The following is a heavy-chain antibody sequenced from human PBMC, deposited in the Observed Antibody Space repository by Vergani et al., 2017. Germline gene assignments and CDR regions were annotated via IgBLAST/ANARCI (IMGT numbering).Heavy chain of an antibody. D-gene: IGHD3-10*01. CDR3: ARTMVRGVMNYYGMDV. V-gene: IGHV6-1*01. Sequence: QVQLQQSGPGLVKPSQTLSLTCAISGDRVSSNSAAWNWIRQSPSRGLEWLGRTYYRSKWYNDYAVSVKSRITVNPDTSKNQFSLKLSSVAAADTAVYYCARTMVRGVMNYYGMDVWGQGTTVTVSS. J-gene: IGHJ6*02. CDR1: GDRVSSNSAA. CDR2: TYYRSKWYN.